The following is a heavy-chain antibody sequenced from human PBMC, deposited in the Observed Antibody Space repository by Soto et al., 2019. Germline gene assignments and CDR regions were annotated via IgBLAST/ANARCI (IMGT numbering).Heavy chain of an antibody. CDR1: GYTLTELS. Sequence: GASVKVSCKVSGYTLTELSMHWVRQAPGKGLEWMGGFDPEDGETIYAQKFQGRVTMTEDTSTDTAYMELSSLRSEDTAVYYCATSHGYCSGGSCRSALWYFDLWGRGTLVTASS. CDR2: FDPEDGET. CDR3: ATSHGYCSGGSCRSALWYFDL. J-gene: IGHJ2*01. V-gene: IGHV1-24*01. D-gene: IGHD2-15*01.